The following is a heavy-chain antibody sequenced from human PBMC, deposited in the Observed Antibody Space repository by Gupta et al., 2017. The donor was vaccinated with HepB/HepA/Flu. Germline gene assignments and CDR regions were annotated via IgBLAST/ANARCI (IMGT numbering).Heavy chain of an antibody. CDR1: GGPISSYY. V-gene: IGHV4-59*01. CDR3: ARSPGTVVTPSWFDP. CDR2: IYYSGST. J-gene: IGHJ5*02. Sequence: QVQLQESGPGLVKPSETLSLPCTVSGGPISSYYWSWIRQPPGKGLEWIGYIYYSGSTNYNPSLKSRVTISVDTSKNQFSLKLSSVTAADTAVYYCARSPGTVVTPSWFDPWGQGTLVTVSS. D-gene: IGHD4-23*01.